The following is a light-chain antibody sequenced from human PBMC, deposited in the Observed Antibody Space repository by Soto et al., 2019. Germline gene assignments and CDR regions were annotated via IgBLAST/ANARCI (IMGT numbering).Light chain of an antibody. CDR2: GNS. CDR1: SSNIGAGYD. J-gene: IGLJ2*01. V-gene: IGLV1-40*01. Sequence: QSVLTQPPSVSGAPGQRVTISCTGSSSNIGAGYDVHWYQQLPGTAPKLLIYGNSNRPSGVPDRFSGSKSGTSASLAITGLQAEDEADYDYHSYYNRRSDSCVFGGGTKVTVL. CDR3: HSYYNRRSDSCV.